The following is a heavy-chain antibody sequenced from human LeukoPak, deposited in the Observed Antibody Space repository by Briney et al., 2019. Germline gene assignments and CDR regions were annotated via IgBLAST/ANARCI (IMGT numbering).Heavy chain of an antibody. V-gene: IGHV4-59*12. CDR2: IYYGGIT. Sequence: SETLSLTCTVSGGSISSFFWSWIRQPPGKGLECIGSIYYGGITNYNPSLKSRVTMSVDTSKNQFSLKLSSVTAADTAVYYCARRRRVLLSYFDYWGQGTLVTVSS. CDR3: ARRRRVLLSYFDY. D-gene: IGHD2/OR15-2a*01. CDR1: GGSISSFF. J-gene: IGHJ4*02.